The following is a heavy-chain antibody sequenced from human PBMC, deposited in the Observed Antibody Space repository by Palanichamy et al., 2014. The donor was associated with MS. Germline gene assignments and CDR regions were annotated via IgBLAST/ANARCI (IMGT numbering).Heavy chain of an antibody. D-gene: IGHD3-22*01. Sequence: QITLKESGPTLVKPTQTLTLTCTFSGFSLSTSGVGVGWIRQPPGKALEWLALIYWDDDKRYSPSLKSRLTITKDTSKNQVVLTMTNMDPVDTATYYCTHRTFYYDSSGYPEYFQHWGQGTLVTVSS. CDR3: THRTFYYDSSGYPEYFQH. J-gene: IGHJ1*01. CDR1: GFSLSTSGVG. V-gene: IGHV2-5*02. CDR2: IYWDDDK.